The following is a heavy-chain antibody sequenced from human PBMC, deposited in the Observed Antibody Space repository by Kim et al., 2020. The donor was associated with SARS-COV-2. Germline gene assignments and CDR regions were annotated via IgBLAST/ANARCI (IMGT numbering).Heavy chain of an antibody. CDR2: IKKDGSEK. J-gene: IGHJ4*02. CDR3: ASLDTATFWGSSD. V-gene: IGHV3-7*03. CDR1: GFSSRNYW. Sequence: GGSLRLACVASGFSSRNYWLSWVRKAPGKGLEWVAMIKKDGSEKYYVDSMKGRHIISRDNAKNSMYLQMNSLRAEDTAVYYCASLDTATFWGSSDWGQGTLVTVSS. D-gene: IGHD5-18*01.